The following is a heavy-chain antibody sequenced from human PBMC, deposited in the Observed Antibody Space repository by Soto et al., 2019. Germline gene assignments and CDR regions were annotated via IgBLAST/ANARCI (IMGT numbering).Heavy chain of an antibody. J-gene: IGHJ4*02. Sequence: GASVKVSCKASGGTFSSYAISWVRQAPGQGLEWMGGIIPIFGTANYAQKFQGRVTITADESTSTAYMELSSLRSEDTAVYYCARFHRYYDSSGSLGYFDYWGQGTLVT. CDR2: IIPIFGTA. CDR3: ARFHRYYDSSGSLGYFDY. D-gene: IGHD3-22*01. CDR1: GGTFSSYA. V-gene: IGHV1-69*13.